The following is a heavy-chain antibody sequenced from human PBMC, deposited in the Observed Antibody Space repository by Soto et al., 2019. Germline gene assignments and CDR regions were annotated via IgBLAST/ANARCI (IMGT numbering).Heavy chain of an antibody. CDR1: GFTFDGYT. Sequence: LSLSCAASGFTFDGYTMHWVRQAPGKGLEWVSLISWDGGSTYYADSVKGRFTISRDNSKNSLYLQMNSLRTEDTALYYCAKVVGPKYYYYGMDVWGQGTTVTVSS. V-gene: IGHV3-43*01. J-gene: IGHJ6*02. D-gene: IGHD1-26*01. CDR3: AKVVGPKYYYYGMDV. CDR2: ISWDGGST.